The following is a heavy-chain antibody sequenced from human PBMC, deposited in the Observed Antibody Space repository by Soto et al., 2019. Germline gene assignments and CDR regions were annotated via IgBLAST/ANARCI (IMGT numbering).Heavy chain of an antibody. V-gene: IGHV3-30*18. CDR1: GFTFSSYG. Sequence: QVQLVESGGGVVQPGRSLRLSCAASGFTFSSYGMHWVRQAPGKGLEWVAVISYDGSNKYYADSVKGRFTISRDNSKNTLDLQMNSLRAEETAVYYCAKDQYGWGSYYGGEIDYWGQGTLVTVSS. CDR2: ISYDGSNK. J-gene: IGHJ4*02. D-gene: IGHD3-10*01. CDR3: AKDQYGWGSYYGGEIDY.